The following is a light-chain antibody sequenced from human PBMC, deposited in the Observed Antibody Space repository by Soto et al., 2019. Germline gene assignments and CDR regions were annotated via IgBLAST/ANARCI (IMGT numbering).Light chain of an antibody. CDR2: DAS. Sequence: EIVLTQSPATLSLSPGERATLSCRASQSVSSYLAWYQQKPGQALRLLIYDASNRATGIPARFSGSGSGTDFTLTISSLEPEDFAVYYCQQRSNWSFGQGTRLEIK. J-gene: IGKJ5*01. CDR1: QSVSSY. V-gene: IGKV3-11*01. CDR3: QQRSNWS.